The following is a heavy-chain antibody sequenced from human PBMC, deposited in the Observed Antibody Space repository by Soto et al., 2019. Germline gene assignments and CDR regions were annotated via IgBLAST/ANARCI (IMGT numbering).Heavy chain of an antibody. Sequence: GASVKVSCKASGGTFSSYAISWVRQAPGQGLEWMGGIIPIFGTANYAQKFQGRVTITADKSTSTAYMELSSLRSEDTAVYYCARVESYGSGSYPPYYGMDVWGQGTTVTVS. J-gene: IGHJ6*02. CDR1: GGTFSSYA. CDR2: IIPIFGTA. CDR3: ARVESYGSGSYPPYYGMDV. V-gene: IGHV1-69*06. D-gene: IGHD3-10*01.